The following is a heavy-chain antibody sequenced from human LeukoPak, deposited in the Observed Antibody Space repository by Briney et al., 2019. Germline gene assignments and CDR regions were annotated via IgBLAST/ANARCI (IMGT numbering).Heavy chain of an antibody. J-gene: IGHJ4*02. Sequence: SGTLSLICGVSGGSISSTNWWTWVRQPPGKGLEWIGEVHLDGRTNYNPSLESRLTMSVDFSENHISLKLTSVTAADTAVYYCAREGGFYRPLDYSGQETLVTVSS. V-gene: IGHV4-4*02. CDR2: VHLDGRT. D-gene: IGHD3-3*01. CDR1: GGSISSTNW. CDR3: AREGGFYRPLDY.